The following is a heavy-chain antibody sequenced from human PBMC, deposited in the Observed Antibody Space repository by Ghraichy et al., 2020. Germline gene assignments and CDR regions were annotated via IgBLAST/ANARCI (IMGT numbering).Heavy chain of an antibody. Sequence: ASVKASCKASGYTFNTYAMYWVRQAPGQRLEWMGWINAANGNTKYSQKFQGRVTISRDTSASTAYMDLSSLRSEDTAVYYCARVGGSCTTTSCHAETGALEIWGQGTMVTVSS. J-gene: IGHJ3*02. V-gene: IGHV1-3*01. CDR2: INAANGNT. D-gene: IGHD2-2*01. CDR3: ARVGGSCTTTSCHAETGALEI. CDR1: GYTFNTYA.